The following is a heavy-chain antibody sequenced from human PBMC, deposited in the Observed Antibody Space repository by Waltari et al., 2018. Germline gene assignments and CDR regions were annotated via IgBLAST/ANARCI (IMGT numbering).Heavy chain of an antibody. CDR3: ASDCSSTSCYGF. CDR2: ISSSSSTI. D-gene: IGHD2-2*01. V-gene: IGHV3-48*04. J-gene: IGHJ4*02. Sequence: EVQLVESGGGLVQPGGSLRLSCAASGFTFGSYSMNWVRQAPGKGLEWVSYISSSSSTIYYADSVKGRFTISRDNAKNSLYLQMNSLRAEDTAVYYCASDCSSTSCYGFWGQGTLVTVSS. CDR1: GFTFGSYS.